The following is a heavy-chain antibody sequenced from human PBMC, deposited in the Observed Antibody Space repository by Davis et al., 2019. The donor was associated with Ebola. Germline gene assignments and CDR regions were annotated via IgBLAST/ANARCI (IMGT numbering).Heavy chain of an antibody. CDR1: GGSFSGYY. CDR3: ARGGLRYFDWLPPLGGMDV. J-gene: IGHJ6*02. Sequence: GSLRFSCAVYGGSFSGYYWSWIRQPPGKGLEWIGEINHSGSTNYNPSLKSRVTISVDTSKNQFSLKLSSVTAADTAVYYCARGGLRYFDWLPPLGGMDVWGQGTTVTVSS. V-gene: IGHV4-34*01. CDR2: INHSGST. D-gene: IGHD3-9*01.